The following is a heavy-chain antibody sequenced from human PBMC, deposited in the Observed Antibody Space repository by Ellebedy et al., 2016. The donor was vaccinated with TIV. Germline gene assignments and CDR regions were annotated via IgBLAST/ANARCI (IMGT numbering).Heavy chain of an antibody. J-gene: IGHJ4*02. V-gene: IGHV3-7*01. CDR1: GFTFSDHW. CDR2: IRPDGIDK. Sequence: PGGSLRLSCAASGFTFSDHWMSWVRQAPGKGPEWVANIRPDGIDKNYVDSVRGRFTISRDNAKNSLYLQMNSLTDEDTAVYYCAKPYDGGSYVPWDWGQGTLVTVSS. D-gene: IGHD2-21*01. CDR3: AKPYDGGSYVPWD.